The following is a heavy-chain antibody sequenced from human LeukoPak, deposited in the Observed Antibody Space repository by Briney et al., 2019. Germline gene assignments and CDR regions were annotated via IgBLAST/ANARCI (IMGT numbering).Heavy chain of an antibody. V-gene: IGHV3-23*01. Sequence: QPGGSLRLSCAASGFTCSSYAMSWVRQAPGKGLEWVSAISGSGGSTYYADSVKGRFTISRDNSKNTLYLQMNSLRAEDTAVYYCAKDPLGALLWFGELSPYYMDVWGKGTTVTVSS. J-gene: IGHJ6*03. CDR1: GFTCSSYA. CDR2: ISGSGGST. D-gene: IGHD3-10*01. CDR3: AKDPLGALLWFGELSPYYMDV.